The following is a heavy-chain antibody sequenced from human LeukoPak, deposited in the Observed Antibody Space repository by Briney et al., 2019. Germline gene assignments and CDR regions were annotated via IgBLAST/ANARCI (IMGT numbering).Heavy chain of an antibody. CDR3: ARVPTVTFFDY. Sequence: SETLSLTCAVYGGSFSGYYWSWIRQPPGKGLEWIGEINHSGSTNYNPSLKSRVTVSVDTSKNQFSLKLSSVTAADTAVYYCARVPTVTFFDYWGQGTLVTVSS. V-gene: IGHV4-34*01. J-gene: IGHJ4*02. CDR1: GGSFSGYY. CDR2: INHSGST. D-gene: IGHD4-17*01.